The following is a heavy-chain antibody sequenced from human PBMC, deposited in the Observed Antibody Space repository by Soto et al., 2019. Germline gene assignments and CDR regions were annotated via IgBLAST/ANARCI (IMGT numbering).Heavy chain of an antibody. CDR3: AREALRSTAQLDY. V-gene: IGHV3-30-3*01. CDR1: GFTFSSYA. Sequence: QVQLVESGGGVVQPGRSLRLSCAASGFTFSSYAMHWVRQAPGKGLEWVAVISYDGSNKYYADSVKGRFTISRDNSKNTLYLQINSLRAEDTAVYYCAREALRSTAQLDYWGQGTLVTVSS. D-gene: IGHD4-17*01. J-gene: IGHJ4*02. CDR2: ISYDGSNK.